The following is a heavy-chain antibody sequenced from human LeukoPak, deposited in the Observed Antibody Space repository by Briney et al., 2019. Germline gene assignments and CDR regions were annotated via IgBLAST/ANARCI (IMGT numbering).Heavy chain of an antibody. CDR2: ITRVGGRT. CDR1: GFMFSSFS. V-gene: IGHV3-23*01. J-gene: IGHJ4*02. CDR3: VRGTGY. Sequence: AXGFMFSSFSMRWVRHVPGKGLEWVSSITRVGGRTYYGDSGKGRFTISRHNSKNTLYLQMSSLRADDTAVYYCVRGTGYWGQGTLVTVSS.